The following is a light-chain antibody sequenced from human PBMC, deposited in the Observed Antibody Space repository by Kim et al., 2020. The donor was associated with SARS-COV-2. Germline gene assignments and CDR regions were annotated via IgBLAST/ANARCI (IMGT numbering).Light chain of an antibody. CDR2: YGS. CDR3: QVWDTRSDHYV. J-gene: IGLJ1*01. Sequence: SYELTQPPSVSVAPGQTATITCGGDDIGGKSVHWNQQRPGQAPVVVIYYGSDRPSGIPERFSGSNSGNTATLTISRVEAGDEADYYCQVWDTRSDHYVFGSGTKVTVL. V-gene: IGLV3-21*04. CDR1: DIGGKS.